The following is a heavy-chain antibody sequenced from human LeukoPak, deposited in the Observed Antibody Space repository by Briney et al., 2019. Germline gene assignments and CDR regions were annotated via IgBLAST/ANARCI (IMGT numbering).Heavy chain of an antibody. V-gene: IGHV4-34*01. CDR1: GGSFSGYY. CDR3: ARGRVGYNLYYFDY. CDR2: INHSGST. Sequence: SETLSLTCAVYGGSFSGYYWSWLRQPPGKGLEWIGEINHSGSTNYNPSLKRRVTISVDTSKNQFSLKLSSVTAADTAVYYCARGRVGYNLYYFDYWGQGTLVTVSS. J-gene: IGHJ4*02. D-gene: IGHD5-24*01.